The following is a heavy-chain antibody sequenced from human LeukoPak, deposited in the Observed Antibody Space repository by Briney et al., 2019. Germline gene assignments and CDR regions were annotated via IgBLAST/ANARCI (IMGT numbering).Heavy chain of an antibody. D-gene: IGHD4-17*01. J-gene: IGHJ4*02. CDR1: GGSISDYL. CDR3: ARASGYNFGDFSADF. CDR2: IYYTGTT. Sequence: SETLSLTCTVSGGSISDYLWSWIRQPPGRGLEWIGYIYYTGTTTYNPSLKSRVTISVATSKNQFSLKLSFVTAADTAVYYCARASGYNFGDFSADFWGQGTLVTVSS. V-gene: IGHV4-59*08.